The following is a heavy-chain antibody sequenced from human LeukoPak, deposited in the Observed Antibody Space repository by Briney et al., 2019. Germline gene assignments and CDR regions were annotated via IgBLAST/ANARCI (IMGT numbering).Heavy chain of an antibody. J-gene: IGHJ4*02. CDR2: ISKDG. D-gene: IGHD6-19*01. V-gene: IGHV3-30*18. Sequence: GGSLRLSCAASGFTFSRYGMHWVRQASGKGLEWVAVISKDGNYADSVKARFTIYRDNSKNTLYLQMNSLRAEDTAVYYCAKEPLDSSVWSYYFDYWGQGTLVTVSS. CDR1: GFTFSRYG. CDR3: AKEPLDSSVWSYYFDY.